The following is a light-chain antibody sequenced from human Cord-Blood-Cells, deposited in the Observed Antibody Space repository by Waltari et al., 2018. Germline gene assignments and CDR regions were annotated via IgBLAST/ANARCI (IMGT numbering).Light chain of an antibody. CDR1: SSDVGSYNL. Sequence: QSALTQPASVSGSPGQSITISCTGTSSDVGSYNLISWYQEHPGKAPKLVIYEGSKRPSVVVNRFAGSKYGTTASLTISGLHAEEDADYYCCSYAGSRTYVFGTGTKVTVL. J-gene: IGLJ1*01. CDR3: CSYAGSRTYV. V-gene: IGLV2-23*01. CDR2: EGS.